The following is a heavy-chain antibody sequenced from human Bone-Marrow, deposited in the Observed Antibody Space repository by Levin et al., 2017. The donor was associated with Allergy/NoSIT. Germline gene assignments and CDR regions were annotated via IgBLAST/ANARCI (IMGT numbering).Heavy chain of an antibody. CDR2: IKNDGSRT. CDR3: VRDTRSFFDC. V-gene: IGHV3-74*01. CDR1: GFTFSSYW. D-gene: IGHD2-2*01. Sequence: LSLTCAASGFTFSSYWMHWVRQAPGKGLVWVSGIKNDGSRTSYADSVKGRFTISRDNAKNTLYLQMNSLRAGDTAVYYCVRDTRSFFDCWGQGTLVTVSS. J-gene: IGHJ4*02.